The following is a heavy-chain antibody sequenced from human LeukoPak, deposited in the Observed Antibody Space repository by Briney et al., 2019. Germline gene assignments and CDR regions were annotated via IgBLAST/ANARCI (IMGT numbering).Heavy chain of an antibody. Sequence: GGSLRLSCAASGFTFSSYAMSWVRQAPGRGLEWVSAISGSGGSTYYADSVKGRFTISRDNSKNTLYLQMNSLRAEDTAVYYCAKVPMVRGIIPQNFDYWGQGTLVTVSS. J-gene: IGHJ4*02. V-gene: IGHV3-23*01. CDR2: ISGSGGST. CDR3: AKVPMVRGIIPQNFDY. D-gene: IGHD3-10*01. CDR1: GFTFSSYA.